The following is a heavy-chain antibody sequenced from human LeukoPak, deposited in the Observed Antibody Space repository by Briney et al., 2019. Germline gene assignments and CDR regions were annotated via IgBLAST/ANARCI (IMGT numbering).Heavy chain of an antibody. CDR2: INPNSGGT. Sequence: ASVKVFCKASGYTFTGYYMHWVRQAPGQGLEWMGWINPNSGGTNYAQKFQGRVTVTRDTSISTAYMELSRLRSDDTAVYYCARDPVYCSGGSCSHFDYWGQGTLVTVSS. CDR3: ARDPVYCSGGSCSHFDY. V-gene: IGHV1-2*02. J-gene: IGHJ4*02. CDR1: GYTFTGYY. D-gene: IGHD2-15*01.